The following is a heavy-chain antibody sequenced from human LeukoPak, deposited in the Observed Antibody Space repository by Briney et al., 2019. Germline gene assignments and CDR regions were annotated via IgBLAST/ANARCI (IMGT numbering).Heavy chain of an antibody. Sequence: PGGSLRLSCAASGFTFSSYWMHWVRHTPGKGLVWVSRIKGDGSRTSYADSVKGRFTISRDNAKNTLYLQMNSLRAEDTAVYYCARDGYSFGHDFDYWGQGTLVTVSS. CDR2: IKGDGSRT. D-gene: IGHD5-18*01. CDR3: ARDGYSFGHDFDY. CDR1: GFTFSSYW. J-gene: IGHJ4*02. V-gene: IGHV3-74*01.